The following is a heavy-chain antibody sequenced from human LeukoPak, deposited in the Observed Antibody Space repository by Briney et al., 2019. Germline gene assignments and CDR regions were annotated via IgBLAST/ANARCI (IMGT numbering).Heavy chain of an antibody. D-gene: IGHD2-8*01. CDR3: ARVQEQQLVLYAFDI. Sequence: GGSLRLSCAVSGFTFSDYWMSWVRQAPGKGLEWVANIKRDGSEKHYVDSVKGRFTISRDNTHNSLYLQMSSLRAEDTAVYYCARVQEQQLVLYAFDIWGQGTTVTVSS. V-gene: IGHV3-7*04. CDR1: GFTFSDYW. J-gene: IGHJ3*02. CDR2: IKRDGSEK.